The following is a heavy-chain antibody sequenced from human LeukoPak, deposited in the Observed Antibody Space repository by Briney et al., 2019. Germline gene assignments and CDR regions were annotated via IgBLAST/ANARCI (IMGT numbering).Heavy chain of an antibody. D-gene: IGHD3-16*02. CDR3: ARGDYVWGSYRAYFDY. V-gene: IGHV1-46*01. J-gene: IGHJ4*02. CDR2: INPSGGST. CDR1: GYTFTSYY. Sequence: ASVKVSCKASGYTFTSYYMHWVRQAPGQGGEWMGIINPSGGSTSYAQKFQGRVTMTRDTSTSTVYMELSSLRSEDTAVYYCARGDYVWGSYRAYFDYWGQGTLVTVSS.